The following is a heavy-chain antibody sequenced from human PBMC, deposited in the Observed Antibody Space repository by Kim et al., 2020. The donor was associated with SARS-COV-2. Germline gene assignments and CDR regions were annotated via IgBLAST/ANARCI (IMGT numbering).Heavy chain of an antibody. CDR3: ASAGYSSSWLRI. J-gene: IGHJ4*02. V-gene: IGHV4-31*03. Sequence: SETLSLTCTVSGGSISSGGYYWSWIRQHPGKGLEWIGYIYYSGSTYYNPSLKSRVTISVDTSKNQFSLKLSSVTAADTAVYYCASAGYSSSWLRIWGQGTLVTVSS. CDR2: IYYSGST. D-gene: IGHD6-13*01. CDR1: GGSISSGGYY.